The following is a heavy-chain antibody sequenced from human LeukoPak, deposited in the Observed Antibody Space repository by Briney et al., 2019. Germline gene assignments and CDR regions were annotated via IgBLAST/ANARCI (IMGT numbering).Heavy chain of an antibody. V-gene: IGHV4-4*07. J-gene: IGHJ4*02. CDR1: GGSTINYF. CDR3: ARAEGSGSGAYTLDY. D-gene: IGHD3-10*01. Sequence: SETLSLTCTVSGGSTINYFRSWIRQPAGKGLEWIGHIYSSGTTHYNPSLNNRVTISLDTSKSQFSLHLNSVTAADTAVYYCARAEGSGSGAYTLDYWGQGVLVTVSS. CDR2: IYSSGTT.